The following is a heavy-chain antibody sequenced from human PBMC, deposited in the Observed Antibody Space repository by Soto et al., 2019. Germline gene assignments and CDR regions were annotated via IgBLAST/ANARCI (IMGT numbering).Heavy chain of an antibody. V-gene: IGHV6-1*01. CDR1: GDSVSDSSVS. J-gene: IGHJ6*02. Sequence: SQTLSLTCAISGDSVSDSSVSWNWIRQSPSRGLEWLGRTNYGSKWSYAYAESVRSRITINADTSKNQFSLHLNSVTAEDTAVYYCARGPGHGSGSYYNRRYYYTYGMYAWCQGTTVTVSS. CDR3: ARGPGHGSGSYYNRRYYYTYGMYA. CDR2: TNYGSKWSY. D-gene: IGHD3-10*01.